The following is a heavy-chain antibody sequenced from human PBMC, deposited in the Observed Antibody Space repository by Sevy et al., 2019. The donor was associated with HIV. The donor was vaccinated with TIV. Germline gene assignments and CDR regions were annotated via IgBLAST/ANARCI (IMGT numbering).Heavy chain of an antibody. CDR3: ASLYNGFDY. CDR1: GFTFSSYK. D-gene: IGHD1-20*01. CDR2: ISSSSTYI. Sequence: GGSLRLSCAASGFTFSSYKMIWVRQAPGKGLEWVSSISSSSTYISYADSVKGRFTISRDNAENSLFLQMNSLRAEDTAVYYCASLYNGFDYWGLGTLVTVSS. V-gene: IGHV3-21*01. J-gene: IGHJ4*02.